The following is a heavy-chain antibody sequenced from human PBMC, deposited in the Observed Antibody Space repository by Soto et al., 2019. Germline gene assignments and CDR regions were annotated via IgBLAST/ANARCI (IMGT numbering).Heavy chain of an antibody. Sequence: TLSLTCTVSGGSISSGGYYWSWIRQHPGKGLEWIGYIYYSGSTYYNPSLKSRVTISVDTSKNQFSLKVSSVTAADTAVYYCARRTGSSSSDDAFDIWGQGTMVTVSS. CDR3: ARRTGSSSSDDAFDI. CDR1: GGSISSGGYY. D-gene: IGHD6-6*01. CDR2: IYYSGST. J-gene: IGHJ3*02. V-gene: IGHV4-31*03.